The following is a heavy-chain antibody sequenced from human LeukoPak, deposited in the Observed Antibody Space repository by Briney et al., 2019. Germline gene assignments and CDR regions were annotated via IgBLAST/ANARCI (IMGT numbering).Heavy chain of an antibody. Sequence: GGSLRLSCAASGFTFSSYGMHWVRQAPGKGLEWVAVISYDGSNKYYADSVKGRFTISRDNSKNTLYLQMNSLRAEDTAVYYCAKDRYGDYRYYFDYWGQGTLVTVSS. J-gene: IGHJ4*02. CDR2: ISYDGSNK. CDR1: GFTFSSYG. D-gene: IGHD4-17*01. CDR3: AKDRYGDYRYYFDY. V-gene: IGHV3-30*18.